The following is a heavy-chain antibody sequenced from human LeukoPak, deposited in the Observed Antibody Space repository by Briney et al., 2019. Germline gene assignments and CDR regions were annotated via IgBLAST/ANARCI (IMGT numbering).Heavy chain of an antibody. CDR3: ARTPTSLGGLYYFDY. Sequence: ASVKVSCKASGYTFTGYYMHWVRQAPGQGLEWMGWINPNSGGTNYAQKFQGGVTMTRDTSISTAYMELSRLRSDDTAVYYCARTPTSLGGLYYFDYWGQGTLVTVSS. CDR2: INPNSGGT. D-gene: IGHD2/OR15-2a*01. J-gene: IGHJ4*02. V-gene: IGHV1-2*02. CDR1: GYTFTGYY.